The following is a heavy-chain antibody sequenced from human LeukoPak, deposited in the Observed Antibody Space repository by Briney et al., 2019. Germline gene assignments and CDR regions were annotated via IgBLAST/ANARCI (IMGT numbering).Heavy chain of an antibody. CDR2: INPNSGGT. CDR1: GYIFTGYY. J-gene: IGHJ4*02. Sequence: ASVKVSCKASGYIFTGYYMHWVRQAPGQGLGWGGGINPNSGGTDHAQKFQGRVTMTKDTSIGTAYMELRRLRSDDTAVYYCASGSSYSGSYYVDYWGQGTLVTVSS. V-gene: IGHV1-2*02. CDR3: ASGSSYSGSYYVDY. D-gene: IGHD1-26*01.